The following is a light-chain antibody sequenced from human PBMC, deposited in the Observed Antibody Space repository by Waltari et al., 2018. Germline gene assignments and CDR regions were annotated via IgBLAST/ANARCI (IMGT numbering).Light chain of an antibody. V-gene: IGLV10-54*04. J-gene: IGLJ1*01. Sequence: AGLTQPPSVSKGLRQTATLTCTGNRNNVGNQGAAWLQQHQGHPPKLLSYRNNNRPSGISERFSASRSGNTASLTITGLQPEDEADYYCSAWDISLNTHVFGTGTKVTVL. CDR2: RNN. CDR1: RNNVGNQG. CDR3: SAWDISLNTHV.